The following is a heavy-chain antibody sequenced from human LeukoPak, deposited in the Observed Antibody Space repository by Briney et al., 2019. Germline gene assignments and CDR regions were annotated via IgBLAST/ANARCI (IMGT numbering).Heavy chain of an antibody. CDR3: ARGEISSWYQYFQH. CDR2: VYYTGST. V-gene: IGHV4-59*08. Sequence: SETLSLTCTVSGGSINNYYWSWIRQPPGKGLEWIGYVYYTGSTNYNPSLKSRLTVSLDTSKNQFSLKLISVTAADTAVYYCARGEISSWYQYFQHWGQGTLVTVSS. J-gene: IGHJ1*01. D-gene: IGHD6-13*01. CDR1: GGSINNYY.